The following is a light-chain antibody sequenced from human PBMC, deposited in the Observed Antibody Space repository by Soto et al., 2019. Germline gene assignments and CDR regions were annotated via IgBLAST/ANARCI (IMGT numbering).Light chain of an antibody. V-gene: IGKV3-20*01. CDR3: QQYGSAAPWT. CDR2: EAS. CDR1: ESVYSRY. J-gene: IGKJ1*01. Sequence: EIVLTQSPGTLYLSPGESATLFCRASESVYSRYVAWYQQKPGQAPRILIYEASDRATGIPDRFSGTGSGTEFSLTINRLEPEDFAVYYCQQYGSAAPWTFGQGTKVEIK.